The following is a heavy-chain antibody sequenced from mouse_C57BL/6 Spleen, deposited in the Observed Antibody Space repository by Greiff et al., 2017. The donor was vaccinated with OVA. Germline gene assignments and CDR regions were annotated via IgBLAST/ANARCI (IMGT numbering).Heavy chain of an antibody. Sequence: QVQLQQSGPGLVQPSQSLSITCTVSGFSLTSYGVHWVRQSPGKGLEWLGVIWSGGSTDSNAAFISRLSISKDNSKSQVFFKMNSLQADDTAIYYCARNYYGSSFDYWGQGTTLTVSS. CDR3: ARNYYGSSFDY. D-gene: IGHD1-1*01. V-gene: IGHV2-2*01. J-gene: IGHJ2*01. CDR1: GFSLTSYG. CDR2: IWSGGST.